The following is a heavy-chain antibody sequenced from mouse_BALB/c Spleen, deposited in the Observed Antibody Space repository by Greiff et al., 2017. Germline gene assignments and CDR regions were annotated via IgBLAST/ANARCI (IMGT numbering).Heavy chain of an antibody. CDR1: GYSITSDYA. CDR3: ARHLAMDY. J-gene: IGHJ4*01. Sequence: EVKLMESGPGLVKPSQSLSLTCTVTGYSITSDYAWNWIRQFPGNKLEWMGYISYSGSTSYNPSLKSRISITRDTSKNQFFLQLNSVTTEDTATYYCARHLAMDYWGQGTSVTVSS. V-gene: IGHV3-2*02. CDR2: ISYSGST.